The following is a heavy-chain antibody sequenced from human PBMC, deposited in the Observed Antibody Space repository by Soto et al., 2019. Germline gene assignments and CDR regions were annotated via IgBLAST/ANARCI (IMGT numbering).Heavy chain of an antibody. CDR3: TSMNDRDAFDI. V-gene: IGHV3-15*01. CDR1: GLPFSIAW. D-gene: IGHD1-1*01. CDR2: IKNNADGGTS. J-gene: IGHJ3*02. Sequence: EEQLVESGGGLVKRGGPLRPSCEASGLPFSIAWWSGVPQAPGKGLEWVGRIKNNADGGTSDNAAPVKDRFTISRDDSKSTLYLQMNSLQTEDTAMYYCTSMNDRDAFDIWGQGTMVIVSS.